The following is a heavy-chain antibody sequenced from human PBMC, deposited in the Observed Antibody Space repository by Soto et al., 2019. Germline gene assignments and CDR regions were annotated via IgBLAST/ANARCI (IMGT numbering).Heavy chain of an antibody. CDR3: VHTVMVPTITGGHYFGY. CDR2: IYWNEDK. Sequence: QITLEESGPTLVKPTQTLTLTCTFSAFSLSTNGVGVGWIRQPPGKPLEWLAVIYWNEDKRYSRSLKSRLSITKDTSKKQVVLTMTTMDPVDTATYYWVHTVMVPTITGGHYFGYWGPGILVTVSS. J-gene: IGHJ4*02. V-gene: IGHV2-5*01. D-gene: IGHD2-2*01. CDR1: AFSLSTNGVG.